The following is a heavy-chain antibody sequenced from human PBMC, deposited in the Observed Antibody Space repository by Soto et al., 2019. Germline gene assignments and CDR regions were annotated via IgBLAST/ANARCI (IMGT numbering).Heavy chain of an antibody. CDR1: GGTFSSYA. Sequence: QVQLVQSGAEVKKPGSSVKVSCKASGGTFSSYAISWVRQAPGQGLEWMGGIIPIFGTANYAQKFQGRVTITEDESTSTAHMELSSLRYEDTAVYYCARWGGATKRVDYWGQGTLVTVSS. D-gene: IGHD1-26*01. CDR2: IIPIFGTA. CDR3: ARWGGATKRVDY. V-gene: IGHV1-69*01. J-gene: IGHJ4*02.